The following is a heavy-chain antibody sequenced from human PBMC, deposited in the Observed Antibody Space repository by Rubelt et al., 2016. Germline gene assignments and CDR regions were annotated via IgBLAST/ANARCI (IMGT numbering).Heavy chain of an antibody. CDR3: ARTVAGFFRRFDP. CDR2: ISYTGST. CDR1: GGSISSSRYY. D-gene: IGHD6-19*01. V-gene: IGHV4-39*07. Sequence: QLQLQESGPGLVKPSETLSLTCTVPGGSISSSRYYWGWVRQPPGKGLEWIGSISYTGSTYYNPSLKSRVPISSATSKNQFSLKLGSVTAADTAVYYCARTVAGFFRRFDPWGQGTLVTVSS. J-gene: IGHJ5*02.